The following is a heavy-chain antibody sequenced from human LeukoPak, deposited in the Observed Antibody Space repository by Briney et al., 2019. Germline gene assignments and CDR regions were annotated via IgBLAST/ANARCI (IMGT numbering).Heavy chain of an antibody. CDR3: ARGRRDGYNFWYY. J-gene: IGHJ4*02. V-gene: IGHV1-2*02. CDR2: INPNSGGT. Sequence: ASVKVSCKASGYTFTGYYMHWVRQAPGQGLEWMGWINPNSGGTNYAQKFQGRVTMTRDTSISTAYMELSRLRSDGTAVYYCARGRRDGYNFWYYWGQGTLVTVSS. D-gene: IGHD5-24*01. CDR1: GYTFTGYY.